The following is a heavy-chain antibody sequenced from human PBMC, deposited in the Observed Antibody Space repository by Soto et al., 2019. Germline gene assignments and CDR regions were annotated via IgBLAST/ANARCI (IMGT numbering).Heavy chain of an antibody. CDR3: ARRSGFCSSTSCYDDY. Sequence: QVHLMHSGTEVKKPGASVRVSCKASGYIFTSYGISWVRQAPGQGLEWTGWISVYNGDTRYAQKVQGRVTITADPYTNTAYMELRTLRSDDTAVYYCARRSGFCSSTSCYDDYWGQGTLVTVSS. V-gene: IGHV1-18*01. D-gene: IGHD2-2*03. J-gene: IGHJ4*02. CDR1: GYIFTSYG. CDR2: ISVYNGDT.